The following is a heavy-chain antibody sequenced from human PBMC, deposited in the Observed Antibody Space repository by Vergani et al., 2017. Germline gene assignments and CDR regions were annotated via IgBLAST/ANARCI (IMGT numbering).Heavy chain of an antibody. V-gene: IGHV1-69*02. Sequence: QVQLVQSGAEVKKPGSSVKVSCKASGGTFSSYTISWVRQAPGQGLEWMGRIIPILGIANYAQKFQGRVTITADKSPSTAYMELSSLRSEDTAVYYCARGERYCSSTSCYDAFDIWGQGTMVTVSS. J-gene: IGHJ3*02. CDR3: ARGERYCSSTSCYDAFDI. CDR1: GGTFSSYT. CDR2: IIPILGIA. D-gene: IGHD2-2*01.